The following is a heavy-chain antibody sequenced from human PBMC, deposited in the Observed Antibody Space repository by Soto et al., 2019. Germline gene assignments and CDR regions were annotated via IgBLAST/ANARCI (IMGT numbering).Heavy chain of an antibody. CDR3: ARTRVYDSHNYYGMAV. J-gene: IGHJ6*02. CDR1: GDSVSSNTVA. CDR2: TYYRSKWYN. V-gene: IGHV6-1*01. D-gene: IGHD3-3*01. Sequence: SQTLSLTCAISGDSVSSNTVAWNWIRQSPSRGPEWLGRTYYRSKWYNDYAVSVKSRITINPDTSKNQFSLQLNSVTPEGTAVYYCARTRVYDSHNYYGMAVWGQGTTVTVSS.